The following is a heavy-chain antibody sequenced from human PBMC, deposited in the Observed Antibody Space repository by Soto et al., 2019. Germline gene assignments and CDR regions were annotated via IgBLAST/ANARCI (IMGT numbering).Heavy chain of an antibody. CDR3: ARDRNAAGSDY. V-gene: IGHV3-11*01. CDR1: GLTFSDFY. CDR2: ISSGSTNI. J-gene: IGHJ4*02. Sequence: QVQLVESGGGLVKPGGSLRLSCAASGLTFSDFYMSGIRQAPGKGLEWISYISSGSTNIFYADSVKGRFTVSRDNAKNSVYLQMDSLRAEDTAVYYCARDRNAAGSDYWGQGTLVTVSS. D-gene: IGHD1-1*01.